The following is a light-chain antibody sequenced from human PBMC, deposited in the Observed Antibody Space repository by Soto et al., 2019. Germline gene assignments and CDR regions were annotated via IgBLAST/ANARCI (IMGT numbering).Light chain of an antibody. CDR2: AAS. CDR3: QLYSGSHRCA. V-gene: IGKV3-20*01. J-gene: IGKJ2*02. Sequence: EIVLTQSPGTLSLSPGEGATLSCRASESISSSYLAWYQQRPGQSPRLLIYAASSRAAGIPDRFSGSGSGAEFTLTISRLEPEDFAVYYCQLYSGSHRCAFGQGTKLQIK. CDR1: ESISSSY.